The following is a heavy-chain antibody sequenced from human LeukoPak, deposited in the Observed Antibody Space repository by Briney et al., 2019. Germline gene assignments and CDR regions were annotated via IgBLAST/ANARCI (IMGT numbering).Heavy chain of an antibody. Sequence: SETLSLTCAVYGGSFSGYYWSWIRQPPGKGLEWTGEINHSGSTNYNPSLKSRVTISVDTSKNQFSLKLSSVTAADTAVYYCARGDYYDSSGYYGLLDYWGQGTLVTVSS. CDR3: ARGDYYDSSGYYGLLDY. D-gene: IGHD3-22*01. J-gene: IGHJ4*02. CDR1: GGSFSGYY. V-gene: IGHV4-34*01. CDR2: INHSGST.